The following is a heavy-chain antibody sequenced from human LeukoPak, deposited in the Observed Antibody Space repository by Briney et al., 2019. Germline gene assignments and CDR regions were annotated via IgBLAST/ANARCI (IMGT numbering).Heavy chain of an antibody. CDR3: TANSSGWFEPNDY. V-gene: IGHV3-15*01. CDR2: IQSTTEGETT. J-gene: IGHJ4*02. D-gene: IGHD6-19*01. Sequence: GGSLRPSCAASGFTFSNAWMTWVRQAPGKGLEWVGHIQSTTEGETTDHAAPVKGRFTISRDDSKNTLYLQMNSLKTEDTAVYFCTANSSGWFEPNDYWGQGTLVTVSS. CDR1: GFTFSNAW.